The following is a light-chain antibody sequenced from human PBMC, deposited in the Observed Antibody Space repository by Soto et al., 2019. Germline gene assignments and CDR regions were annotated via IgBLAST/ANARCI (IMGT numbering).Light chain of an antibody. CDR1: EDISSY. Sequence: IQLTQSPSSLSASVGDRVTFTCRASEDISSYLVWYQQKPGAAPKLLIYAASALHSGVPSRFSGSGSGTDFTLTISSLHPEDFAVYFCQQFKNYPITFGQGTQLEIK. V-gene: IGKV1-9*01. J-gene: IGKJ5*01. CDR3: QQFKNYPIT. CDR2: AAS.